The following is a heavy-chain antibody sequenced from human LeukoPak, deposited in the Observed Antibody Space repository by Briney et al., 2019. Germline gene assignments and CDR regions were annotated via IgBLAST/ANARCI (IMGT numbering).Heavy chain of an antibody. CDR3: ARDLLGANFDY. V-gene: IGHV1-69*05. J-gene: IGHJ4*02. Sequence: ASVKVSCKASGGTFSSYAISWVRQAPGQGLEWMGGIIPIFGTANYAQKFQGRVTMTRDTSISTAYMELSRLRSDDTAVYYCARDLLGANFDYWGQGTLVTVSS. CDR1: GGTFSSYA. D-gene: IGHD2-15*01. CDR2: IIPIFGTA.